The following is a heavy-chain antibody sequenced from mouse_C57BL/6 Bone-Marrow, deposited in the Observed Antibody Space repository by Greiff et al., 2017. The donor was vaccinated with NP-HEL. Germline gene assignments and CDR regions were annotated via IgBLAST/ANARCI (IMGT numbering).Heavy chain of an antibody. CDR3: TTDYYGSSPYFDV. Sequence: EVQLQESGAELVRPGASVKLSCTASGFNIKDDYMHWVKQRPEQGLEWIGWIDPENGDTEYASKFQGTATITADTSSNTAYLQLSSLTSEDTAVYYCTTDYYGSSPYFDVWGTGTTVTVSS. CDR2: IDPENGDT. J-gene: IGHJ1*03. CDR1: GFNIKDDY. V-gene: IGHV14-4*01. D-gene: IGHD1-1*01.